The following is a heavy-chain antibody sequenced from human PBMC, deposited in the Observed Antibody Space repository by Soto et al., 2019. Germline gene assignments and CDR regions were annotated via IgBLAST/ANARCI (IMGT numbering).Heavy chain of an antibody. CDR1: GFTFSSYA. J-gene: IGHJ4*02. CDR3: VKDRHTAMVNGLDY. D-gene: IGHD5-18*01. Sequence: GGSLRLSCAASGFTFSSYAMSWVRQAPGRGLEWVSAISGSGGSTYYADSVKGRFTISRDNSKNTLYLQMNSLRAEDTAVYYCVKDRHTAMVNGLDYWGQGTPVTVSS. V-gene: IGHV3-23*01. CDR2: ISGSGGST.